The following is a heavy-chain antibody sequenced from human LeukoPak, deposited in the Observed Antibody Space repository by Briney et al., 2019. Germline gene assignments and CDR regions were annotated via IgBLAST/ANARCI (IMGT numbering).Heavy chain of an antibody. CDR2: IYYSGST. CDR3: ARDLGYCSGGSCSYFDY. CDR1: GGSVSNGSYY. V-gene: IGHV4-61*01. D-gene: IGHD2-15*01. J-gene: IGHJ4*02. Sequence: SETLSLTCTVSGGSVSNGSYYWSWIRRPPGKGLEWIGYIYYSGSTNYNPSLKSRVTISVDTSKNQFSLKLSSVTAADTAVYYCARDLGYCSGGSCSYFDYWGQGTLVTVPS.